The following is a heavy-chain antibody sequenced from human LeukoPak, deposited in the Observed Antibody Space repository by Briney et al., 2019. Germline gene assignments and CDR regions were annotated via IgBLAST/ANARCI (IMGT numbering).Heavy chain of an antibody. CDR1: GFTFSSYA. J-gene: IGHJ4*02. CDR2: ISGSGGST. Sequence: GGSLRLSCAASGFTFSSYAMSWVRQAPGKGLEWVSAISGSGGSTYYADAVKGRCTISRDNSKNTLYLQMNNLRAEDPAIYYCAKAANYDILTGYYLDYWGQGTLVTVSS. CDR3: AKAANYDILTGYYLDY. V-gene: IGHV3-23*01. D-gene: IGHD3-9*01.